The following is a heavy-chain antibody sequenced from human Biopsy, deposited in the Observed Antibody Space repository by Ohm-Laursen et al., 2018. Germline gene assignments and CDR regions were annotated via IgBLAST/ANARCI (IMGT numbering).Heavy chain of an antibody. J-gene: IGHJ6*02. CDR3: ARDSEYCDYLNYFYGMDV. V-gene: IGHV1-69*01. D-gene: IGHD4-17*01. CDR2: IIPIFGTA. CDR1: GGTLSRYA. Sequence: SSVKVSCKASGGTLSRYAISWVRQAPGQGLEWMGGIIPIFGTANYAQKFQVRVTITADESTSSAYMDLSSLRSEDKSVYYWARDSEYCDYLNYFYGMDVWGQGTTVTVSS.